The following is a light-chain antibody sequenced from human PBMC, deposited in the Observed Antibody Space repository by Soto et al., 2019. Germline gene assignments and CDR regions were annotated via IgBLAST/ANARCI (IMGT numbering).Light chain of an antibody. J-gene: IGKJ5*01. CDR2: GAS. V-gene: IGKV3D-15*01. CDR1: QSLSKS. CDR3: QQYNNWPPIT. Sequence: IVLTQSPATLSLSPWERATLSCRASQSLSKSLVWYQQKPGQAPRLLIDGASNRATGIPARFSGSGSGTEFTLTISSLQSEDFAVYYCQQYNNWPPITFGQGTRLEIK.